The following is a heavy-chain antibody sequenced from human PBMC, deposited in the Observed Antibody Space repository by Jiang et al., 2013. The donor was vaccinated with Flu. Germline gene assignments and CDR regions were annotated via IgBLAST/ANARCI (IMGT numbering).Heavy chain of an antibody. Sequence: QSGSELKKPWGSVKVSCRASGYPFINYAIHWVRQARGQGLEWMGWINTNTGSPAYARGFTGRFVFSLDTSVSTAYLQISGLKAEDSGLYYCAREERRSSGYFDHWGPGSPGSPSPQ. D-gene: IGHD3-22*01. CDR1: GYPFINYA. V-gene: IGHV7-4-1*02. CDR2: INTNTGSP. J-gene: IGHJ4*02. CDR3: AREERRSSGYFDH.